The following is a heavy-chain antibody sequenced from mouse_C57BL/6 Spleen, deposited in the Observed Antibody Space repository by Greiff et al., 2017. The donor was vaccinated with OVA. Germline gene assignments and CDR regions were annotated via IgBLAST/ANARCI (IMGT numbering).Heavy chain of an antibody. V-gene: IGHV5-2*01. CDR1: EYEFPSHD. D-gene: IGHD2-5*01. Sequence: EVMVVESGGGLVQPGESLKLSCESTEYEFPSHDMSWVRKTPEKRLELVAAINSDGGSTYYPDTMERRFIISRDNTKKTLYLQMSSLRSEDTALYYCARQGSNYGHFDVWGTGTTVTVSS. CDR2: INSDGGST. CDR3: ARQGSNYGHFDV. J-gene: IGHJ1*03.